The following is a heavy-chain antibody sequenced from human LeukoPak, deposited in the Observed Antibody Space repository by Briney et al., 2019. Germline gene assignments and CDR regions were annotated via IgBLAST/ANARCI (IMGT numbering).Heavy chain of an antibody. J-gene: IGHJ4*02. CDR3: ARSPDTAMVTRFDY. V-gene: IGHV4-59*12. CDR1: GGSISSYY. D-gene: IGHD5-18*01. Sequence: PSETLSLTCTVSGGSISSYYWSWIRQPPGKGLEWIGYIYYSGSTNYNPSLKSRVTISVDTSKNQFSLKLSSVTAADTAVYYCARSPDTAMVTRFDYWGQGTLVTVSS. CDR2: IYYSGST.